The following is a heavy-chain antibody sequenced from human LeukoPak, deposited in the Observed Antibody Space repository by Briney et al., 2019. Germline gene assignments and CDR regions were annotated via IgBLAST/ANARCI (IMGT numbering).Heavy chain of an antibody. CDR2: ISSVGATQ. CDR1: GFTFDNYG. CDR3: AKGCLGGGNCFFFQH. Sequence: GGSLRLSCAASGFTFDNYGMHWVRQAPGKGLEWVADISSVGATQYYADSVKGRFSISRDNSKNTLNLQMNSLRPGDTAVYYCAKGCLGGGNCFFFQHWGQGTLVTVSS. J-gene: IGHJ1*01. D-gene: IGHD2-15*01. V-gene: IGHV3-30*18.